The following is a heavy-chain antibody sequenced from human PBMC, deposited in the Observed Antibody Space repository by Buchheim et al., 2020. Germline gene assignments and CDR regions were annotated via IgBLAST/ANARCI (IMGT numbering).Heavy chain of an antibody. J-gene: IGHJ3*02. CDR1: GFIFSAHW. CDR3: AREGARMGAFEI. CDR2: IHPAGNGK. V-gene: IGHV3-7*01. Sequence: EAQLVESGGGLVQPGGSLRLSCAASGFIFSAHWMNWVRQTPGKGLEWVADIHPAGNGKYYVDFVKGRFTISRDNAENSLYLEMNSLRVEDTAMYYCAREGARMGAFEIWGQGT. D-gene: IGHD1-26*01.